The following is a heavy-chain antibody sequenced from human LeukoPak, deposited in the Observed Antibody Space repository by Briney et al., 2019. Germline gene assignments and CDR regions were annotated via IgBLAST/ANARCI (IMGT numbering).Heavy chain of an antibody. D-gene: IGHD5-12*01. V-gene: IGHV3-9*01. J-gene: IGHJ4*02. CDR3: ATNGGGDSGYGNFDY. Sequence: GGSLRLSCAVSGSTLDDYAMHWVRQVPGKGLEWVSGISWNSNNIDYADSVKGRFTISRDNAKNSLYLQMNSLRAEDTALYYCATNGGGDSGYGNFDYWGQGTLVTVSS. CDR1: GSTLDDYA. CDR2: ISWNSNNI.